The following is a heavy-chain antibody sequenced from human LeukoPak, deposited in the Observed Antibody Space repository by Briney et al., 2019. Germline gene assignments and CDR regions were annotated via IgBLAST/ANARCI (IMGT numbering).Heavy chain of an antibody. V-gene: IGHV3-21*04. J-gene: IGHJ4*02. Sequence: GGSLRLSCAASGFTFSSYGMSWVRQAPGKGLEWVSSITTSSSYIYYADSVKGRFTISRDNSKNTLYLQMNSLRAEDTAVYYCAKPARTDYADYWGQGTLVTVSS. CDR1: GFTFSSYG. CDR3: AKPARTDYADY. CDR2: ITTSSSYI. D-gene: IGHD1-14*01.